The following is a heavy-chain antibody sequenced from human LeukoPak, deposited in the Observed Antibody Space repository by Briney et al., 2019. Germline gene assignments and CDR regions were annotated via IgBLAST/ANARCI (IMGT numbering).Heavy chain of an antibody. D-gene: IGHD4-17*01. CDR3: ARVRDGDYGYIGFDP. V-gene: IGHV4-31*03. CDR2: IYYSGST. Sequence: SETLSLTCTVSGGSISSGGYYWSWIRQHPGKGLEWIGYIYYSGSTYYNPSLKSRVTISVDTSKNQLSLKLSSVTAADTAVYHCARVRDGDYGYIGFDPWGQGTLVTVSS. CDR1: GGSISSGGYY. J-gene: IGHJ5*02.